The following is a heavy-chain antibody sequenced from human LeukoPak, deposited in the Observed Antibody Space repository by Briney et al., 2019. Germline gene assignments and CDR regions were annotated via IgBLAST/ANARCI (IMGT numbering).Heavy chain of an antibody. Sequence: PSETLSLTYAVSGYSISSGYYWGWIRQPPGKGLEWIGSIYHSGSTYYNPSLKSRVTISVDTSKNQFSLKLRSVTAADTAVYYCARHALISGNWFDPWGQGTLVTVSS. CDR2: IYHSGST. D-gene: IGHD2/OR15-2a*01. J-gene: IGHJ5*02. V-gene: IGHV4-38-2*01. CDR3: ARHALISGNWFDP. CDR1: GYSISSGYY.